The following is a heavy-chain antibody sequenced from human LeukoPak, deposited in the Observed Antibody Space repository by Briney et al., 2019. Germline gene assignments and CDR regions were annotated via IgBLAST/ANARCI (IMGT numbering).Heavy chain of an antibody. V-gene: IGHV4-34*01. D-gene: IGHD6-19*01. CDR1: GGSFSGYY. J-gene: IGHJ4*02. CDR3: ARQSRYSSGWLYDY. Sequence: PSETLSLTCAVYGGSFSGYYWSWIRQPPGKGLEWIGEINHSGSTNYNPSLKSRVTISVDTSKNQFSLKLSSVTAADTAVYYCARQSRYSSGWLYDYWGQGTLVTVSS. CDR2: INHSGST.